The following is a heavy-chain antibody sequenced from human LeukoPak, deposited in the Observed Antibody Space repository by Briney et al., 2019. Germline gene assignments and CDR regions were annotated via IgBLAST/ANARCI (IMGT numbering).Heavy chain of an antibody. J-gene: IGHJ4*02. CDR1: GFTFSSYG. V-gene: IGHV3-30*18. Sequence: GGSLRLSCAASGFTFSSYGMHWVRQAPGKGLEWVAVISYDGSNKYYADSVKGRFTISRDNSKNMLYLQMNSLRAEDTAVYYCAKDSGSFVGWFDYWGQGTLVTVSS. CDR2: ISYDGSNK. D-gene: IGHD1-26*01. CDR3: AKDSGSFVGWFDY.